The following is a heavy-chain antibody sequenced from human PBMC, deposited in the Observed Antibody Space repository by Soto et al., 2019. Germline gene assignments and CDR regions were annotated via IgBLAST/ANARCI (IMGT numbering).Heavy chain of an antibody. V-gene: IGHV5-51*01. CDR3: ARKDKSGYFNWFDP. Sequence: GESLKISCRTSGYKFTSSWIAWVRQKPGKGLEWVGIIFPSDSDTRYSPSFQGQVTISADRSTSTVFLQWASLKASDTAVYFCARKDKSGYFNWFDPWGQGTLVTSPQ. J-gene: IGHJ5*02. D-gene: IGHD3-22*01. CDR1: GYKFTSSW. CDR2: IFPSDSDT.